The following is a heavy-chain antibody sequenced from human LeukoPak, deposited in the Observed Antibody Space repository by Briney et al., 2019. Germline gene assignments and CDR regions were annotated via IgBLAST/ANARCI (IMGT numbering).Heavy chain of an antibody. Sequence: SETLSLTCTVSGGSINSRGFYWGWIRQPPGKGLEWIGNIYYGGSTNYNPSLKSRITISVDTPKNHFSLKLSSVTAADTAVYYCARHALLTMVGGVITHWGQGTLVTVSS. V-gene: IGHV4-39*01. J-gene: IGHJ4*02. CDR3: ARHALLTMVGGVITH. D-gene: IGHD3-10*01. CDR1: GGSINSRGFY. CDR2: IYYGGST.